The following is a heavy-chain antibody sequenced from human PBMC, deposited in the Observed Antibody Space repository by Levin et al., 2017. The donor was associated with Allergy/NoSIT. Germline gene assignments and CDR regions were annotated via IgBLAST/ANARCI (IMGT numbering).Heavy chain of an antibody. D-gene: IGHD3-16*02. Sequence: SETLSLTCTVSGGSISSYYWSWIRQPPGKGLEWIGYIYYSGSTNYNPSLKSRVTISVDTSKNQFSLKLSSVTAADTAVYYCARVMAFGGVIVRPYFDYWGQGTLVTVSS. CDR2: IYYSGST. J-gene: IGHJ4*02. V-gene: IGHV4-59*01. CDR3: ARVMAFGGVIVRPYFDY. CDR1: GGSISSYY.